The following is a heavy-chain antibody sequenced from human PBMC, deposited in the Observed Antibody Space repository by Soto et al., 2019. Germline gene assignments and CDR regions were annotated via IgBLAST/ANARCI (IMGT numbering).Heavy chain of an antibody. CDR2: IYYSGTT. CDR3: ASLLGIKFDY. J-gene: IGHJ4*01. CDR1: GGSISSSSYY. V-gene: IGHV4-39*01. Sequence: PSQTLSLTCTVSGGSISSSSYYWGWIRQPPGKGLEWIGTIYYSGTTNYNPSLKSRVTISVDTSQNQFSLKLNSLTAADTAVYYCASLLGIKFDYWGDGALVTVSS. D-gene: IGHD3-10*01.